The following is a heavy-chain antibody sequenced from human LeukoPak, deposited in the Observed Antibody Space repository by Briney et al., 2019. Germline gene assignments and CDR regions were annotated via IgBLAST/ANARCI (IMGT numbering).Heavy chain of an antibody. CDR1: DDSISDYY. CDR2: FHNSGTS. J-gene: IGHJ4*02. CDR3: TRGAGWLIDY. Sequence: SETLSLTCTVSDDSISDYYRGWIRQPPGKGLEWIGYFHNSGTSTYNPSLKSRITISADTSKDQFSLKLNSLTTADTAVYYCTRGAGWLIDYWGQGILVTVSS. D-gene: IGHD3-16*01. V-gene: IGHV4-59*01.